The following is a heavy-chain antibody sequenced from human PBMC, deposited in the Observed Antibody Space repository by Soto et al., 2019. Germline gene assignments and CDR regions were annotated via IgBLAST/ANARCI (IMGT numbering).Heavy chain of an antibody. D-gene: IGHD3-10*01. CDR3: ARDQSFARSYYYGIDV. V-gene: IGHV1-18*01. CDR2: ISPYNGNT. Sequence: QVQLMQSGAEVKKPGASVKVSCKSSGYPFTHYGITWVRQAPGQGLEWMGWISPYNGNTNYGQTLQGRVTLTTDTSTSTVYLERRSLRSDDTAVYYCARDQSFARSYYYGIDVWGQGTAVTGSS. CDR1: GYPFTHYG. J-gene: IGHJ6*02.